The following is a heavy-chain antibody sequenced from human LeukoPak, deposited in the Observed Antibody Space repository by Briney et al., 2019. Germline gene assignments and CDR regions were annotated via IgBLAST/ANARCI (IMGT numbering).Heavy chain of an antibody. D-gene: IGHD2-2*01. CDR1: GGTFSSYA. V-gene: IGHV1-69*05. CDR2: IIPIFGTA. J-gene: IGHJ4*02. Sequence: GASVKVSCKASGGTFSSYAISWVRQAPGQGLEWMGRIIPIFGTANYAQKFQGRVTITTDESTSTAYMELSSLRAEDTAVYYCAKDLGVVPGSFDYWGQGTLVTVSS. CDR3: AKDLGVVPGSFDY.